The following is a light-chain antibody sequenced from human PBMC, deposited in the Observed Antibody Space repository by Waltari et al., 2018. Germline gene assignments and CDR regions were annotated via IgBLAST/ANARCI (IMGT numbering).Light chain of an antibody. J-gene: IGKJ4*01. CDR3: QQSYSPLT. V-gene: IGKV1-39*01. CDR1: QTISTY. CDR2: AAS. Sequence: QMTQPPSTLSASVVYRVTITCRASQTISTYLNWYQQKPGKAPNLLIYAASSLQSGVPSRFSGSGSGTDFTLTISSLQPEDFATYYCQQSYSPLTFGGGTKVEIK.